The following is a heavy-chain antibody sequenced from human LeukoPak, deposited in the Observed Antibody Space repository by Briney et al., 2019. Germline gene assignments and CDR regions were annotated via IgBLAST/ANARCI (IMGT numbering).Heavy chain of an antibody. J-gene: IGHJ3*02. CDR1: GFTFSSYD. V-gene: IGHV3-30*18. CDR3: AKDRMVTTGLGALDI. Sequence: GRSLRLSCAASGFTFSSYDMHWARQAPCKGLEWVAVISYDGTNKYYADSVKGRFTISRDNSKNTLYLQMNSLRGEDTAVYYCAKDRMVTTGLGALDIWGPGTLVTVSS. CDR2: ISYDGTNK. D-gene: IGHD4-17*01.